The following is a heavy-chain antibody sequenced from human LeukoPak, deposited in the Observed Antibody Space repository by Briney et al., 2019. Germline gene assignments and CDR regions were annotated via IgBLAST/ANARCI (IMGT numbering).Heavy chain of an antibody. CDR2: ISAYNGNT. Sequence: ASVKVSCKASGYTFTSYGISWVRQAPGQGLEWMGWISAYNGNTNYAQKLQGRVTMTRDMSTSTVYMELSSLRSEDTAVYYCASDSSGWTYFDYWGQGTLVTASS. CDR1: GYTFTSYG. J-gene: IGHJ4*02. D-gene: IGHD6-19*01. V-gene: IGHV1-18*01. CDR3: ASDSSGWTYFDY.